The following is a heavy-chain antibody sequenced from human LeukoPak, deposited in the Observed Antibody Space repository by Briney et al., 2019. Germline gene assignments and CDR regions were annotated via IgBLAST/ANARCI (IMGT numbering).Heavy chain of an antibody. D-gene: IGHD6-13*01. CDR1: GFTFSSYA. CDR2: ISGSGGST. V-gene: IGHV3-23*01. Sequence: GGSLRLSCAASGFTFSSYAMSGVRQAPGKGVEGVSAISGSGGSTYYADSVKGRFTISTDNSKNTLYLQMNTLTAEDTAVYYCAKEGSSWYSDYFDYWGQATLVTVSS. CDR3: AKEGSSWYSDYFDY. J-gene: IGHJ4*02.